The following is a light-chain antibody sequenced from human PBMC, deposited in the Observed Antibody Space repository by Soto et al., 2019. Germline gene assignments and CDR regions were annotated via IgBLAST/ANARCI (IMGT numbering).Light chain of an antibody. CDR1: SSDIGSYNL. V-gene: IGLV2-23*01. CDR3: CSYAGSSIVV. CDR2: EGS. Sequence: QPASVSGSPGQAIAISCTGTSSDIGSYNLVSWYQQHPGKAPKLMIYEGSRRPSGVSDRFSGAKSGNTASLTISGLQAEDEADYYCCSYAGSSIVVFGGGTKLTVL. J-gene: IGLJ2*01.